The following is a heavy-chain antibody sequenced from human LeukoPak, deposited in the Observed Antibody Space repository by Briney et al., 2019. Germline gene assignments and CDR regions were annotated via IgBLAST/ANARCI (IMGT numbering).Heavy chain of an antibody. D-gene: IGHD1-20*01. CDR2: ISDSGSTI. Sequence: PGGSLRLSXAASGFTFCSYEMNWVRQTPGKGLEWLSYISDSGSTIYYADSVKGRFTISRDNAKNSLYLQMNSLRVEDTAVYYCAREGVTGTWFDPWGQGTLVTVSS. CDR1: GFTFCSYE. V-gene: IGHV3-48*03. J-gene: IGHJ5*02. CDR3: AREGVTGTWFDP.